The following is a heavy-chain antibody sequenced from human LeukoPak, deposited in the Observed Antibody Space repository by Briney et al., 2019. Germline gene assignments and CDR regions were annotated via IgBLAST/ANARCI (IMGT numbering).Heavy chain of an antibody. CDR1: GGSISSSSYY. D-gene: IGHD4-17*01. CDR3: ARDKYYGDYNLSYFDY. Sequence: SETLSLTCTVSGGSISSSSYYWGWIRQPPGKGLEWIGSIYYSGSTYYNPSLKSRVTISVDTSKNQFSLKLSSVTAADTAVYYCARDKYYGDYNLSYFDYWGQGTLVTVSS. J-gene: IGHJ4*02. V-gene: IGHV4-39*07. CDR2: IYYSGST.